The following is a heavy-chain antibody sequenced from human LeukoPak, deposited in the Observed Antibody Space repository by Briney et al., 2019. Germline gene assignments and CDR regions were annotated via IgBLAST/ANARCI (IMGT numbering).Heavy chain of an antibody. J-gene: IGHJ3*02. V-gene: IGHV4-30-4*01. CDR3: ARHDYGDYGAFDI. CDR2: IYYSGST. CDR1: GGSINSGDYHY. Sequence: SETLSLTCTVSGGSINSGDYHYWSWIRQPPGKGLEWIGYIYYSGSTYYNPSLKSRVTISVDMSKNQFSLKLSSVSAADTAVYYCARHDYGDYGAFDIWGQGTMATVSS. D-gene: IGHD4-17*01.